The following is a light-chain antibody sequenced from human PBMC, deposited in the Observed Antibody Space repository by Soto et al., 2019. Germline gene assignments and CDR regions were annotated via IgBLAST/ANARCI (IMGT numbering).Light chain of an antibody. V-gene: IGKV3-11*01. Sequence: EIVLTQSPATLSLSPGERATLSCRASQTVSGSYVAWYQQKPGQAPRRLIYDASNRATGIPARFSGSGSGTDFTLTISSREPEDVAVYNCQYRSNWSPGTFGQGTRLEI. J-gene: IGKJ5*01. CDR2: DAS. CDR3: QYRSNWSPGT. CDR1: QTVSGSY.